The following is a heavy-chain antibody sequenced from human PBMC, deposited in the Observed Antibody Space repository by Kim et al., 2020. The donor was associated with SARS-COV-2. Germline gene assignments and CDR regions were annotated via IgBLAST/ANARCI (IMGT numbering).Heavy chain of an antibody. Sequence: TYAQGFQGRVTLTRDASTSTVYMELRGLRSEDAALYFCATGSGSYYYFDFWGQGTLVTVSS. CDR3: ATGSGSYYYFDF. V-gene: IGHV1-46*01. J-gene: IGHJ4*02. D-gene: IGHD1-26*01.